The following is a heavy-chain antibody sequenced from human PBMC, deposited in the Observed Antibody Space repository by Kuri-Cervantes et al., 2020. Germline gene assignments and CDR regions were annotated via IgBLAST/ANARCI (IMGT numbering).Heavy chain of an antibody. J-gene: IGHJ6*03. Sequence: GGSLRLSCIGSGFTFGDYAMSWFRQAPGKGLEWVAFIRYDRSNEYYADSVKGRFTISRDNSKNTLYLQMNSLRAEDTAVYYCARAVQYYYMDVWGKGTTVTVSS. CDR1: GFTFGDYA. CDR3: ARAVQYYYMDV. CDR2: IRYDRSNE. V-gene: IGHV3-30*02.